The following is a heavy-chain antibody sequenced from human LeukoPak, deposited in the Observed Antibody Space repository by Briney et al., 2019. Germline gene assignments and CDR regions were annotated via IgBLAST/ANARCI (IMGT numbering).Heavy chain of an antibody. J-gene: IGHJ4*02. CDR2: IIPIFGTA. Sequence: SVKVSCKASGGTFSSYAISWVRQAPGQGLEWMGRIIPIFGTANYAQKFQGRVTITTDESTSTAYMELSSLRSEDTAVYYCARDSEIFGVVTPTFDYXGQGTLVXVS. V-gene: IGHV1-69*05. CDR1: GGTFSSYA. D-gene: IGHD3-3*01. CDR3: ARDSEIFGVVTPTFDY.